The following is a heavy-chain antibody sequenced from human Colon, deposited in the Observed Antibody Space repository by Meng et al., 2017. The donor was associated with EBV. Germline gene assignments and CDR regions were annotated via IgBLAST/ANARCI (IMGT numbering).Heavy chain of an antibody. CDR1: GDSAATGRYY. CDR2: IYYIGGT. D-gene: IGHD3-10*01. V-gene: IGHV4-61*01. CDR3: ARVSGRSFDP. Sequence: QVQLRSSGPGLVKPSTPLPITGTVPGDSAATGRYYWCWIRQPPGKGLEWIAYIYYIGGTNYNPSLKSRLTISLDTSKNQFSLSLRSVTAADTAGYYCARVSGRSFDPWGQGTLVTVSS. J-gene: IGHJ5*02.